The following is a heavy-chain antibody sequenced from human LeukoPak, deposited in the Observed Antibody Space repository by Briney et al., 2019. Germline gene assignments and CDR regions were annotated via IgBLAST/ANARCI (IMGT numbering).Heavy chain of an antibody. Sequence: GGSLRLSCAASGFTFGSNAMSWVRQAPGKGLEWVSSISSSSSYIYYADSVKGRFTISRDNAKNSLYLQMNSLRAEDTAVYYCATEGYCSGGSCYPHGWFDPWGQGTLVTVSS. CDR1: GFTFGSNA. CDR3: ATEGYCSGGSCYPHGWFDP. J-gene: IGHJ5*02. CDR2: ISSSSSYI. V-gene: IGHV3-21*01. D-gene: IGHD2-15*01.